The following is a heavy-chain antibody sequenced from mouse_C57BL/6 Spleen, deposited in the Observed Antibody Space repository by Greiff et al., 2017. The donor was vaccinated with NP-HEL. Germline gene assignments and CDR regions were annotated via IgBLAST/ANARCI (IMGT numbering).Heavy chain of an antibody. CDR2: INPSTGGT. V-gene: IGHV1-42*01. CDR3: ARSGYYGSSYVY. J-gene: IGHJ2*01. D-gene: IGHD1-1*01. Sequence: EVQRVESGPELVKPGASVKISCKASGYSFTGYYMNWVKQSPEKSLEWIGEINPSTGGTTYNQKFKAKATLTVDKSSSTAYMQLKSLTSEDSAVYYCARSGYYGSSYVYWGQGTTLTVSS. CDR1: GYSFTGYY.